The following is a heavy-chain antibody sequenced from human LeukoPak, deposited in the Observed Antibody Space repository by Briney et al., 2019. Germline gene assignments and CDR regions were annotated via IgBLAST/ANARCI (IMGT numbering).Heavy chain of an antibody. Sequence: PGGSLRLSCAASGFTFSSYAMSWVRQAPGKGLEWVSAISGSGGSTYYADSVKGRFTISRDNSKNTLYLQMNSLRAEDTAVYYCAKGGNIVVVPAAMGTDYWGQGTLVTVSS. V-gene: IGHV3-23*01. CDR1: GFTFSSYA. CDR3: AKGGNIVVVPAAMGTDY. D-gene: IGHD2-2*01. J-gene: IGHJ4*02. CDR2: ISGSGGST.